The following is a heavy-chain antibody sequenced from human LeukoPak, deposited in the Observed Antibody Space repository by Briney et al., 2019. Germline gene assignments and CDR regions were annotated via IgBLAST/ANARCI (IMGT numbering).Heavy chain of an antibody. CDR1: GGSISSYY. D-gene: IGHD4-23*01. J-gene: IGHJ3*01. V-gene: IGHV4-59*12. CDR2: IYYSGST. CDR3: ARAGDHVTYGGVDV. Sequence: SETLSLTCTVSGGSISSYYWSWIRQPPGKGLEWIGYIYYSGSTNYNPSLKSRVTISVDTSKNQFSLQLNSVTPEDTAVYYCARAGDHVTYGGVDVWGLGTMVTVSS.